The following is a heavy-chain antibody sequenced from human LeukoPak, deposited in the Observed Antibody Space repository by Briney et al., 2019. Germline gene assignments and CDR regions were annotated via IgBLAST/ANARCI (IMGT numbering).Heavy chain of an antibody. J-gene: IGHJ4*02. V-gene: IGHV3-21*01. CDR1: GFTFSAYG. D-gene: IGHD1/OR15-1a*01. Sequence: GGSLRLSCAASGFTFSAYGMNWVRQAPGEGLEWVSSISSGSSYIYYAESVKGRFTLSRDNAKNSLYLQMNSLRAEDTAVYYCARDTITTAGGFDSWGQGTLVIVSS. CDR2: ISSGSSYI. CDR3: ARDTITTAGGFDS.